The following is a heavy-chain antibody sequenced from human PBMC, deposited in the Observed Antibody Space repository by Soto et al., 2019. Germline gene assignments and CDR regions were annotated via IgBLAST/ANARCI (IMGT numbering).Heavy chain of an antibody. CDR2: ISVSGVST. CDR3: AKEAHISGYYPDD. J-gene: IGHJ4*02. CDR1: GFTFSSYA. V-gene: IGHV3-23*01. Sequence: GGSLRLSCAASGFTFSSYAMSWVRQAPGKGLEWVSVISVSGVSTHYADSVKGRSTISRDNSKNTLHLQVNSLRGEDTAVYYCAKEAHISGYYPDDWGQGTQVTDSS. D-gene: IGHD3-22*01.